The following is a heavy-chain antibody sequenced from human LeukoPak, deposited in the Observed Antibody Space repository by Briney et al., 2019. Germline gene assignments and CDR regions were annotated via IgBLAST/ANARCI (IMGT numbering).Heavy chain of an antibody. CDR3: ARDVPKTYSYGYVPAY. Sequence: ASVKVSCKGSGYTFTSYGISWVREAPGQGLEWRGWISAYNGNTNYAQKLQGRVTLTTDTSTSTAYMELRSLRSDDTAVYYCARDVPKTYSYGYVPAYWGQETLVTVSS. D-gene: IGHD5-18*01. V-gene: IGHV1-18*01. CDR1: GYTFTSYG. J-gene: IGHJ4*02. CDR2: ISAYNGNT.